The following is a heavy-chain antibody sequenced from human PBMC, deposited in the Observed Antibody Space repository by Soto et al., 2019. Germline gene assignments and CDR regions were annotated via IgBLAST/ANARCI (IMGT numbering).Heavy chain of an antibody. D-gene: IGHD5-12*01. Sequence: LPLTCSVSGASINNYYWSWIRQPPGKGLEWIGYVYYTGSTSTKYNPSLQSRVAMSVDSSKNQFSLKLTSMTAADTAIYYCAKYRRTDAEGYRLDFWGPGTLVTVSS. CDR2: VYYTGST. V-gene: IGHV4-59*01. J-gene: IGHJ4*02. CDR1: GASINNYY. CDR3: AKYRRTDAEGYRLDF.